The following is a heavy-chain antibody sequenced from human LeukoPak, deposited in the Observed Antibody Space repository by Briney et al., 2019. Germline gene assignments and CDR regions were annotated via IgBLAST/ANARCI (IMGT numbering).Heavy chain of an antibody. CDR3: AMGAYGDPAAFDI. V-gene: IGHV4-59*02. Sequence: GSLRLSCAASGFTVSSNYMSWIRQPPGKGLEWIGNIYYSGSTNYNPSLKSRVTISVDTSKNQFSLKVSSVTAADTAVYYCAMGAYGDPAAFDIWGQGTMVTVSS. CDR2: IYYSGST. D-gene: IGHD4-17*01. CDR1: GFTVSSNY. J-gene: IGHJ3*02.